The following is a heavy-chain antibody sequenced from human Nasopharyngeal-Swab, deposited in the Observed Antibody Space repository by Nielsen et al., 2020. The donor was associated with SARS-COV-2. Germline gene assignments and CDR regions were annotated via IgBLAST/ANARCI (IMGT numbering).Heavy chain of an antibody. D-gene: IGHD5-18*01. V-gene: IGHV3-49*04. J-gene: IGHJ4*02. CDR1: GFNFGDYA. CDR3: TAQERYGYGFLYFDY. CDR2: IRTGANGGTT. Sequence: GESLKISCTGSGFNFGDYALSWVRQAPGKGLEWIAFIRTGANGGTTEYAASVAGRFTVSRDGSKTIAYLQMNSLRIEDTAVYYCTAQERYGYGFLYFDYWGRGTLVSVSS.